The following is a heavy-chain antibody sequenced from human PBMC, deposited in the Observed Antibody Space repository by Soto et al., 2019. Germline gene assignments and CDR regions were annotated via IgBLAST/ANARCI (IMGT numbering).Heavy chain of an antibody. V-gene: IGHV1-69*13. J-gene: IGHJ6*02. CDR1: GGTFSSYA. Sequence: SVKASCKASGGTFSSYAISWVRQSPGQGLEWMGGIIPIFGTANYAQKFQGRVTITADESTGTAYMELSSPRSEDTAVYYCARGDSSSYHYGMDVRGQGTTVTVSS. D-gene: IGHD6-13*01. CDR3: ARGDSSSYHYGMDV. CDR2: IIPIFGTA.